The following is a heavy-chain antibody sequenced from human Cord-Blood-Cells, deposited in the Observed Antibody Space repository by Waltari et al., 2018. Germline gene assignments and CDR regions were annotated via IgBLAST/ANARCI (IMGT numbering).Heavy chain of an antibody. D-gene: IGHD7-27*01. CDR3: TTDKLGPSYYFDY. CDR1: GFTFSNAW. Sequence: EVQLVESGGGLVKPGGSRKLSCTASGFTFSNAWMTLVRLDPGKGLEWVGRIKSKTDGGTTDYAAPVKGRFTISRDDSKNTLYLQMNSLKTEDTAVYYCTTDKLGPSYYFDYWGQGTLVTVSS. V-gene: IGHV3-15*01. J-gene: IGHJ4*02. CDR2: IKSKTDGGTT.